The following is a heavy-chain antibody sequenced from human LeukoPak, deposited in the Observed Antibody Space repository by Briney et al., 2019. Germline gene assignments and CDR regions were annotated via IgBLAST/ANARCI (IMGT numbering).Heavy chain of an antibody. CDR1: GGSISTYS. Sequence: SETLSLTCTVSGGSISTYSWSWIRQPPGNVLEWIGYISERGDSNSNPSLKSRVTMSVDTSKNQFSLKLSSVTAADTAVYYCARSKDILLGDSDAFDLWGRGTTVTVSS. V-gene: IGHV4-59*01. CDR3: ARSKDILLGDSDAFDL. D-gene: IGHD2-21*01. J-gene: IGHJ3*01. CDR2: ISERGDS.